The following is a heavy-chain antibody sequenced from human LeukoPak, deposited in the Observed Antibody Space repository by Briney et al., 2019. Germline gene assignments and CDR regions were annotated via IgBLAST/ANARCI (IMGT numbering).Heavy chain of an antibody. D-gene: IGHD2-21*02. Sequence: SETLSLTCTVSDDSITIYYWSWIRQPPGKGLEWIGYIDHTGSTNYNPSLNSRVTISRDTSKNHFSLKLSSATAADTAVYYCARGGGDYGGYYFDYWGQGTLVTVSS. CDR3: ARGGGDYGGYYFDY. J-gene: IGHJ4*02. V-gene: IGHV4-59*01. CDR1: DDSITIYY. CDR2: IDHTGST.